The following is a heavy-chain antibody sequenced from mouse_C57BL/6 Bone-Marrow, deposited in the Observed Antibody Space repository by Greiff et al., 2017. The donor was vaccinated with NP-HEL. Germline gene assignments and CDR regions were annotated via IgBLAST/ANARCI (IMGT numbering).Heavy chain of an antibody. J-gene: IGHJ2*01. V-gene: IGHV1-9*01. D-gene: IGHD2-4*01. CDR1: GYTFTGYW. CDR3: ARESPYDYDDFDY. CDR2: ILPGSGST. Sequence: QVQLQQSGAELMKPGASVKLSCKATGYTFTGYWIAWVKQRPGHGLEWIGEILPGSGSTNYNEKFKGKATFAAATSSNTAYMQLSSLTTEDSAIYYCARESPYDYDDFDYWGQGTTLTVSS.